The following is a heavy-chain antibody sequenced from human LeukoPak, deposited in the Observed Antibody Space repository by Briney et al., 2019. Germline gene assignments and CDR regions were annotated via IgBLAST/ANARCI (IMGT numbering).Heavy chain of an antibody. D-gene: IGHD5-18*01. CDR2: IIPILGIA. J-gene: IGHJ6*02. CDR1: GGTFSSYA. V-gene: IGHV1-69*04. CDR3: ASSYRGYSYGLPYYYYGMDV. Sequence: SVEVSCKASGGTFSSYAISWVRQAPGQGLEWMGRIIPILGIANYAQKFQGRVTITADKSTSTAYMELSSLRSDDTAVYYCASSYRGYSYGLPYYYYGMDVWGQGTTVTVSS.